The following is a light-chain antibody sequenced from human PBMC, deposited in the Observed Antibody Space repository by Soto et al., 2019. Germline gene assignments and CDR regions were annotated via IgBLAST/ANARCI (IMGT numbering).Light chain of an antibody. CDR3: ASWDDSLNGPV. V-gene: IGLV1-44*01. CDR1: NSNIGSNT. Sequence: QSVLTQPPSVSGTPGQRVTISCSGSNSNIGSNTVNWYQHVPTTAPKLLIYTNTQRPSGVPDRFSGSKSGTSASLAISGLQSEDEADYYCASWDDSLNGPVFGTGTKLTVL. J-gene: IGLJ1*01. CDR2: TNT.